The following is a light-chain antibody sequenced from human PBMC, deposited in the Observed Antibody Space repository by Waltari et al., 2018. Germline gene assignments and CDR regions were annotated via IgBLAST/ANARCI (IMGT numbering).Light chain of an antibody. CDR2: ADS. J-gene: IGLJ2*01. CDR3: QVWDGSTVV. CDR1: HIGRKN. V-gene: IGLV3-9*01. Sequence: SFDLTQPLSVSVSLGQTARITCGGNHIGRKNVHWYLQRPGLAPVLVIYADSNRPSGIPERFSGSNSGNTATLTISRVQADDGADYYCQVWDGSTVVFGGGTKLTVV.